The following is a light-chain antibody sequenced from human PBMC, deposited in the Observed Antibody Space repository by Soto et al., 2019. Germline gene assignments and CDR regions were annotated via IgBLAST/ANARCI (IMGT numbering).Light chain of an antibody. CDR2: AAS. V-gene: IGKV3-20*01. Sequence: EIVLTQSPGTLSLSPGERATLSCRASQSVTSNYLAWYQQKPGHPPRLLISAASSTAAIISDKISSGGGAAVITITISRLSPDFAVVYCYHQYGTFPITFGQGTRLEIK. CDR1: QSVTSNY. CDR3: HQYGTFPIT. J-gene: IGKJ5*01.